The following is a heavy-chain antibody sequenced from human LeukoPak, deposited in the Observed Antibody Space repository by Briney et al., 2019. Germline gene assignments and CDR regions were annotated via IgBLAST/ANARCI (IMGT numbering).Heavy chain of an antibody. CDR2: IFYSGST. V-gene: IGHV4-39*07. J-gene: IGHJ5*02. D-gene: IGHD2-2*02. CDR1: GGSISTSNYY. CDR3: ARRDLGYCSSTSCYMGGRRFDP. Sequence: SETLSLTCTVSGGSISTSNYYWGWIRQPPGKGLEWIGNIFYSGSTYYSPSLKSRVTISLDTSRNQFSLKLNSVTAADTAVYYCARRDLGYCSSTSCYMGGRRFDPWGQGTLVTVSS.